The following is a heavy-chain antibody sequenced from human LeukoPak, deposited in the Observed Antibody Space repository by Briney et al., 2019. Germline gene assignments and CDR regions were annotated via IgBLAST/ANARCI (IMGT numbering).Heavy chain of an antibody. CDR3: AKTGYSSGWSFDY. CDR2: ISWDGGST. V-gene: IGHV3-43*01. J-gene: IGHJ4*02. CDR1: GFTFDDYT. Sequence: GGSLRLSCAASGFTFDDYTMHWVRQAPEKGLEWVSLISWDGGSTYYADSVKGRFTISRDNSKNTLYLQMNSLRAEDTAVYYCAKTGYSSGWSFDYWGQGTLVTVSS. D-gene: IGHD6-19*01.